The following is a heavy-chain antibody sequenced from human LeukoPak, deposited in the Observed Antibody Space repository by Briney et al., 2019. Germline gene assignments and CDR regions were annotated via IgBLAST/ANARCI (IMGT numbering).Heavy chain of an antibody. CDR1: GASITSGGYS. Sequence: SQTLSLTCAVSGASITSGGYSWNWIRQPPGKGLEWIGFIYHTGATHYNPSLESRVTISLDGSKNQFSLNLSSATAADTAVYYCARETPLRYFDPWGQGTLVTVSS. J-gene: IGHJ4*02. CDR2: IYHTGAT. V-gene: IGHV4-30-2*01. CDR3: ARETPLRYFDP. D-gene: IGHD3-9*01.